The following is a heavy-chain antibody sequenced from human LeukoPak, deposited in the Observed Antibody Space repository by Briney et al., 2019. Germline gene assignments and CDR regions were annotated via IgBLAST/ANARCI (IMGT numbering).Heavy chain of an antibody. CDR2: MNPNSGNT. V-gene: IGHV1-8*01. Sequence: GASVKVSCKASGYTFTSYDINWVRQATGQGLEWMGWMNPNSGNTGYAQKFQGRVTITRNTSISTAYMELSSLRSEDTAVYYCARGSYGSGSLGFDPWGQGTLVTVSS. J-gene: IGHJ5*02. D-gene: IGHD3-10*01. CDR1: GYTFTSYD. CDR3: ARGSYGSGSLGFDP.